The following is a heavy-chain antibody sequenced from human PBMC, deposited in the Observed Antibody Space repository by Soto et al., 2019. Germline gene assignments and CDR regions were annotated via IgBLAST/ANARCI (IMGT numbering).Heavy chain of an antibody. CDR2: IYSNGNT. V-gene: IGHV4-30-4*01. CDR1: GGSISSGDYY. D-gene: IGHD3-10*01. CDR3: ARDTGSACHNFYYFGMDV. Sequence: QVQLQESGPGLVKPSESLSLTCGVSGGSISSGDYYWSWIRQPPGKGLEWIGHIYSNGNTYYNPSLRSRVSISLDTSKNQFSLEVNSVTAADTAVYYCARDTGSACHNFYYFGMDVWGQGTLVTVSS. J-gene: IGHJ6*02.